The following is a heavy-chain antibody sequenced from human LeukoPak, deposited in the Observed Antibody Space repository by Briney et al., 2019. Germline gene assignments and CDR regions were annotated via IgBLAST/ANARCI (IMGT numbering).Heavy chain of an antibody. Sequence: GESLKISCKGSGYTFTNYWIGWVRQTSGKGLEWMGIIYPGDSDTRYSPSFQGQVTISVDKSITTAYLQWSSLKASDTAMYYYARGYCTSTRCYKGFDYWGQGALVTVSS. CDR3: ARGYCTSTRCYKGFDY. J-gene: IGHJ4*02. CDR1: GYTFTNYW. CDR2: IYPGDSDT. V-gene: IGHV5-51*01. D-gene: IGHD2-2*02.